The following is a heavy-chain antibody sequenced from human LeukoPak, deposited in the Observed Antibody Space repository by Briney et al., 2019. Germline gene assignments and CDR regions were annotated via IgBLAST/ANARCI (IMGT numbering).Heavy chain of an antibody. CDR3: AELGMIGGV. Sequence: GGSLRPSCAASGFTFSSYNMNWVRQAPGKGLEWVSYISSSGSTIYYADSVKGRFTISRDNAKNSLYLQMSSLRAEDTAVYYCAELGMIGGVWGKGTTVTISS. D-gene: IGHD3-10*02. CDR1: GFTFSSYN. V-gene: IGHV3-48*03. CDR2: ISSSGSTI. J-gene: IGHJ6*04.